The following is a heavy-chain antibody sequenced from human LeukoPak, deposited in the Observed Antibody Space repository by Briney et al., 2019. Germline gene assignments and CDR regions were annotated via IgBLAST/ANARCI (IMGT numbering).Heavy chain of an antibody. V-gene: IGHV4-59*08. CDR2: IYYSGST. CDR1: GGSISSYY. J-gene: IGHJ6*02. D-gene: IGHD3-10*01. Sequence: PSETLSLTCTVSGGSISSYYWSWIRQPPGKGLEWIGYIYYSGSTNYNPSLKSRVTISVDTSKNQFSLKLSSVTAADTAAYYCSGADPYYYYGMDVWGQGTTVTVSS. CDR3: SGADPYYYYGMDV.